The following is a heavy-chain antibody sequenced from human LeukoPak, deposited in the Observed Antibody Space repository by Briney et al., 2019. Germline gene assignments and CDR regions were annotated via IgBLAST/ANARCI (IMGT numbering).Heavy chain of an antibody. CDR1: GYTFTGYY. V-gene: IGHV1-2*02. D-gene: IGHD3-16*01. Sequence: ASVKVSCKASGYTFTGYYMHWVRQAPGQGLEWMGWINPNSGGTNYAQKFQGRVTMTRDTSISTAYMELSRLRSDDTAVYYCARVAYIRDAFDIWGQGTMVTVSS. J-gene: IGHJ3*02. CDR3: ARVAYIRDAFDI. CDR2: INPNSGGT.